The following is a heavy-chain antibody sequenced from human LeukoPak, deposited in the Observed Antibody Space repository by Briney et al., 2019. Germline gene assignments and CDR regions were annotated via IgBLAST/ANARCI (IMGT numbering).Heavy chain of an antibody. Sequence: GGSLRLSCAASGFTFSNAWMSWVRQAPGKGLEWVANIKQDGSEKYYVDSVKGRFTISRDNAKNSLYLQMNSLRAEDTAVYYCARVPRGYDILTGYYPLYFDYWGQGTLVTVSS. V-gene: IGHV3-7*03. CDR3: ARVPRGYDILTGYYPLYFDY. D-gene: IGHD3-9*01. CDR1: GFTFSNAW. J-gene: IGHJ4*02. CDR2: IKQDGSEK.